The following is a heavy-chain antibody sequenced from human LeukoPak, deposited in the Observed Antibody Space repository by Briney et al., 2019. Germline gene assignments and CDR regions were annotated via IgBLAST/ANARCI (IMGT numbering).Heavy chain of an antibody. CDR1: GYTFTSYD. CDR3: ARISGYEYYYYYYYMDV. Sequence: ASVKVSCKASGYTFTSYDINWVRQATGQGLEWMGWMNPNSGNTGYAQKFQGRVTITRNTSISTAYMELSSLRSEDTAVYYCARISGYEYYYYYYYMDVWGKGTTVTVSS. CDR2: MNPNSGNT. D-gene: IGHD5-12*01. V-gene: IGHV1-8*03. J-gene: IGHJ6*03.